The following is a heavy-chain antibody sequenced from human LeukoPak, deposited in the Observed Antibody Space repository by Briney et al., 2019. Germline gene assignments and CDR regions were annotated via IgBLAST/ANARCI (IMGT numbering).Heavy chain of an antibody. J-gene: IGHJ4*02. Sequence: SETLSLTCTVSGGSISSGSYYWSWIRQPAGKGLEWIGRIYTSGSTNYNPSLKSRVTISVDTSKNQFSLKLSSVTAADTAVYYCAREVFYFEYYFDYWGQGTLVTVSS. CDR2: IYTSGST. CDR3: AREVFYFEYYFDY. CDR1: GGSISSGSYY. V-gene: IGHV4-61*02. D-gene: IGHD2/OR15-2a*01.